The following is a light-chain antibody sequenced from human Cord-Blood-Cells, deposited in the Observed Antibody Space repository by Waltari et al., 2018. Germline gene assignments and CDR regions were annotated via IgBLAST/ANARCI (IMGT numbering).Light chain of an antibody. Sequence: DIQMIQSPSSLSASVGDRVTITCRTSQSISSYLNWYQQKPGKAPKLLIYAASSLQSGVPSRFSGSGSGTDFTLTISSLQPEEFATYYCQQSYSTPLTFGGGTKVEIK. CDR1: QSISSY. V-gene: IGKV1-39*01. CDR2: AAS. J-gene: IGKJ4*01. CDR3: QQSYSTPLT.